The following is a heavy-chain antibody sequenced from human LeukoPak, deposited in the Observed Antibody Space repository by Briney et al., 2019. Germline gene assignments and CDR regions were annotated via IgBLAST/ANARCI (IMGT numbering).Heavy chain of an antibody. D-gene: IGHD4-23*01. CDR1: GSTFSSYG. CDR2: IGTPSSTI. CDR3: TRHDYGGNSGDY. V-gene: IGHV3-48*02. Sequence: GGSLRLSCAASGSTFSSYGMNWVRQTPGKGLEWVSYIGTPSSTIYYADSVKGRFTISRDSAKNSLYLQMNSLRDEDTAVYYCTRHDYGGNSGDYWGQGTLVTVSS. J-gene: IGHJ4*02.